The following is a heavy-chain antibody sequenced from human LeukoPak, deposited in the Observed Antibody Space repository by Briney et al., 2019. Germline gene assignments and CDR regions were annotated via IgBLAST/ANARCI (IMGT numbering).Heavy chain of an antibody. CDR2: IYTGGSDT. J-gene: IGHJ5*02. CDR3: ARLYSSRYNWFDL. CDR1: GSIFTSYW. V-gene: IGHV5-51*01. D-gene: IGHD6-13*01. Sequence: GAPLLISCKGSGSIFTSYWIGWGRPLPGKGLEWMGIIYTGGSDTRYSPSFQGQVTISADKSISTAYLQWSSLKASDTAMYYCARLYSSRYNWFDLWGQGTLVTVSS.